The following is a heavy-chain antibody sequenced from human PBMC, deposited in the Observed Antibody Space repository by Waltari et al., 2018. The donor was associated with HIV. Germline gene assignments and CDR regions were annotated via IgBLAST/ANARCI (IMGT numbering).Heavy chain of an antibody. CDR1: GGSFSGYS. V-gene: IGHV4-34*01. CDR3: ARGRGGYCSGGSCYLGYLEY. D-gene: IGHD2-15*01. CDR2: INYSGST. J-gene: IGHJ4*02. Sequence: QVQLQQWGAGLLKPSETLSLSCAVYGGSFSGYSWNWIRQPPGKGLEWIGQINYSGSTNYNPSLKSRVTILTDTSKNQFSLNVTSVTAADTAVYYCARGRGGYCSGGSCYLGYLEYWGQGNMVTVSS.